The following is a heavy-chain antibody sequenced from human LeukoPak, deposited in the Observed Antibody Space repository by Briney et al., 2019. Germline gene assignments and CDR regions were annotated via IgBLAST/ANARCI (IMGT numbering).Heavy chain of an antibody. V-gene: IGHV3-30*18. D-gene: IGHD3-22*01. Sequence: PGGSLRLSCAASGFSFSSYGMHWVRQAPGKGLEWVAVISYDGSKEYYADSVKGRFTISRDNSKNTLYLQMNSLRAEDTAVYYCAKPPYDSSGYYQSTFDCWGQGTLVTVSS. CDR1: GFSFSSYG. CDR3: AKPPYDSSGYYQSTFDC. CDR2: ISYDGSKE. J-gene: IGHJ4*02.